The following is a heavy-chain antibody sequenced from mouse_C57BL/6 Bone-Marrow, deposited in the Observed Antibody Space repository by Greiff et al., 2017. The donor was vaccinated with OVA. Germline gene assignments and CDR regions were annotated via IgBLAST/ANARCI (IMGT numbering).Heavy chain of an antibody. J-gene: IGHJ4*01. D-gene: IGHD2-4*01. CDR1: GFTFSDFY. V-gene: IGHV7-1*01. CDR2: SRNKANDYTT. CDR3: ARDPSYDDYDDYAMDY. Sequence: EVHLVESGGGLVQSGRSLRLSCATSGFTFSDFYMEWVRQAPGKGLEWIAASRNKANDYTTEYSASVKGRFIVSRDTSQSILYLQMNALRAEDTAIYYCARDPSYDDYDDYAMDYWGQGTSVTVSS.